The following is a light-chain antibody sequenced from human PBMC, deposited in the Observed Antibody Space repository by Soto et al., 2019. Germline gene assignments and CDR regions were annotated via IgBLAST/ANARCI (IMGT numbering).Light chain of an antibody. V-gene: IGKV3-11*01. CDR1: QSVSSY. CDR2: DAS. Sequence: EIVLTQSPSTLSFSPWERSTLSFRASQSVSSYLAWYQQKPGQAPRLLIYDASNRATGIPARFSGSGSGTEFTLTISSLQSEDFAVYYCQHYNSWPLTFGGGTKVDIK. CDR3: QHYNSWPLT. J-gene: IGKJ4*01.